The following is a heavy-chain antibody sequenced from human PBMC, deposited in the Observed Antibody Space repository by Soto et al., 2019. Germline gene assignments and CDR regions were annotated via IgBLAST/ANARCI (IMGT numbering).Heavy chain of an antibody. CDR1: GFTFSSYS. J-gene: IGHJ6*03. D-gene: IGHD4-17*01. CDR2: ISSSSSTI. CDR3: AREGSRTVTTFYYYYMDV. V-gene: IGHV3-48*01. Sequence: GGSLRLSCAASGFTFSSYSMNWVRQAPGKGLEWVSYISSSSSTIYYADFVKGRFTISRDNAKNSLYLQMNSLRAEDTAVYYCAREGSRTVTTFYYYYMDVWGKGTTVTVSS.